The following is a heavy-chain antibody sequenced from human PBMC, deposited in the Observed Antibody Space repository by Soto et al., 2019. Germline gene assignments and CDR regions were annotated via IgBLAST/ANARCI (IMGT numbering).Heavy chain of an antibody. J-gene: IGHJ6*02. V-gene: IGHV1-18*01. D-gene: IGHD6-19*01. Sequence: QVQLVQSGAEVKKPGASVKVSCRASGYTFTSYVISWVRQAPGQGLEWMGWISAYNGNTNFAQKLQGRANLTTDISTSIAYMELRSLRSDDTAVYYCARVVATVAGPYGMDIWGQGTTVTVSS. CDR3: ARVVATVAGPYGMDI. CDR2: ISAYNGNT. CDR1: GYTFTSYV.